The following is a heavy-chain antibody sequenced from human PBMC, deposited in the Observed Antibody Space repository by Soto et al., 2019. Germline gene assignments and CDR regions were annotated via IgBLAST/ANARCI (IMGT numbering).Heavy chain of an antibody. CDR3: ARLARSSWYHYYYGMDV. CDR2: ISAYNGNT. CDR1: GYTFTSYG. Sequence: ASVKVSCKASGYTFTSYGISWVRQAPGQGLEWMGWISAYNGNTNYAQKLQGRVTMTTDTSTSTAYMELRSLRSDDTAVYYCARLARSSWYHYYYGMDVWGQGTKVTVYS. D-gene: IGHD6-13*01. J-gene: IGHJ6*02. V-gene: IGHV1-18*01.